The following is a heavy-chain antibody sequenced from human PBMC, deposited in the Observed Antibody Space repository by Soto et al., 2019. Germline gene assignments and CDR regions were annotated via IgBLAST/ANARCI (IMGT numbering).Heavy chain of an antibody. J-gene: IGHJ4*02. D-gene: IGHD3-22*01. CDR3: ARAGQYYDSSGYAS. V-gene: IGHV1-18*01. Sequence: QVKLVQSGTEVKKPGASMKVSCKASGYSFGTSGISWVRQAPGQGLQWMGWISAYNGNTNYEQKLQDRVTMTTDTSTNTAYLELRSLRSDDTAMYYCARAGQYYDSSGYASWGQGPLVTVSS. CDR1: GYSFGTSG. CDR2: ISAYNGNT.